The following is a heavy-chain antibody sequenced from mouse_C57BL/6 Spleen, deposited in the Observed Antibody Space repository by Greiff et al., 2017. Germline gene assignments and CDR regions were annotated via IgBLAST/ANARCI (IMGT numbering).Heavy chain of an antibody. V-gene: IGHV1-50*01. D-gene: IGHD3-2*02. Sequence: QVQLQQPGAELVKPGASVTLSCKASGYTFTSYWMQWVKQRPGQGLEWIGEIDPSDSYTNYNQKFKGKATLTVDTSSSTAYMQLSSLTSEDSAVYYCARSGQDAMDYWGQGTSVTVSS. CDR2: IDPSDSYT. CDR3: ARSGQDAMDY. CDR1: GYTFTSYW. J-gene: IGHJ4*01.